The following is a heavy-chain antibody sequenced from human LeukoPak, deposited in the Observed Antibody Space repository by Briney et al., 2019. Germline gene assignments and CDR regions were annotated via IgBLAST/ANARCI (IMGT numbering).Heavy chain of an antibody. D-gene: IGHD2/OR15-2a*01. J-gene: IGHJ5*02. Sequence: PGGSLRLSCAASGLTFSSHWMHWVRQAPGKGLVWVSRINSDGSTTTYADSVKGRFTISRDNAKNTLYLQMNSLRAEDTAVYYCARAARADCTSPTCHSWLAPWGQGTQVTVSS. CDR2: INSDGSTT. CDR1: GLTFSSHW. CDR3: ARAARADCTSPTCHSWLAP. V-gene: IGHV3-74*01.